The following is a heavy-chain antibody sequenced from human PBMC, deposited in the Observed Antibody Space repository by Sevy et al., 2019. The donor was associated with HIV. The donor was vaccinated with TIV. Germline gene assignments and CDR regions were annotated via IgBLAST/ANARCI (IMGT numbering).Heavy chain of an antibody. CDR2: INAGNGNT. V-gene: IGHV1-3*01. Sequence: ASVKVSCKASGYTFTSYAKHWVRQAPGQRLEWMGWINAGNGNTKYSQKFKGRVTITRDTSASTAYMELSSLRSEDTAVYYCARVGYPGLSQFDPWGQGTLVTVSS. J-gene: IGHJ5*02. CDR3: ARVGYPGLSQFDP. CDR1: GYTFTSYA. D-gene: IGHD1-1*01.